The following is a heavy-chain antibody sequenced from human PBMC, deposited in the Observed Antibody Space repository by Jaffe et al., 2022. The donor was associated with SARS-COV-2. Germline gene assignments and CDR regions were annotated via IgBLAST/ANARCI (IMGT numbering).Heavy chain of an antibody. J-gene: IGHJ6*02. V-gene: IGHV1-8*01. CDR1: GYTFTSYD. CDR3: AGIEYSSSGYYYGMDV. Sequence: QVQLVQSGAEVKKPGASVKVSCKASGYTFTSYDINWVRQATGQGLEWMGWMNPNSGNTGYAQKFQGRVTMTRNTSISTAYMELSSLRSEDTAVYYCAGIEYSSSGYYYGMDVWGQGTTVTVSS. CDR2: MNPNSGNT. D-gene: IGHD6-6*01.